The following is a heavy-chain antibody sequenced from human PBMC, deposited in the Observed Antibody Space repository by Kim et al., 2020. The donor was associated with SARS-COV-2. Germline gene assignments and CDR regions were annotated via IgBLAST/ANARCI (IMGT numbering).Heavy chain of an antibody. J-gene: IGHJ4*02. CDR1: GFTVSSNY. CDR3: ARGEGDYYGSGRYFDY. Sequence: GGSLRLSCAASGFTVSSNYMSWVRQAPGKGLEWVSVIYGGGSTYYADSVKGRFTISRHNSKNTLYLQMNSLRAEDTAVYYGARGEGDYYGSGRYFDYWGQGTLVTVSS. V-gene: IGHV3-53*04. CDR2: IYGGGST. D-gene: IGHD3-10*01.